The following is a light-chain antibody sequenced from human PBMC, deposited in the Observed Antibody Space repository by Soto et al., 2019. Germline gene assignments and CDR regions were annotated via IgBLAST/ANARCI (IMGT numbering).Light chain of an antibody. Sequence: EIVVTQSPGTLSLSPGERATLSCRASQSVRSNYLAWYQQKPGQAPRLVIYGASSRATGIPDRFSGSGSGTDFTLTISRLEPEDFAVYYCQQYGSSPLYTFGQGTKLEIK. CDR2: GAS. CDR1: QSVRSNY. J-gene: IGKJ2*01. CDR3: QQYGSSPLYT. V-gene: IGKV3-20*01.